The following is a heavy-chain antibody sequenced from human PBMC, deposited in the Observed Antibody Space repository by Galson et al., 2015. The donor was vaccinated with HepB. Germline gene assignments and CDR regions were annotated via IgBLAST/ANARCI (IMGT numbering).Heavy chain of an antibody. CDR2: IIPIFGTA. Sequence: SVKVSCKASGGTFSSYAISWVRQAPGQGLEWMGGIIPIFGTANYAQKFQGRVTITADESTSTAYMELSSLRSEDTAVYYCAREGCIAAAGTRGAGMDVWGQGTTVTVSS. CDR1: GGTFSSYA. D-gene: IGHD6-13*01. V-gene: IGHV1-69*13. J-gene: IGHJ6*02. CDR3: AREGCIAAAGTRGAGMDV.